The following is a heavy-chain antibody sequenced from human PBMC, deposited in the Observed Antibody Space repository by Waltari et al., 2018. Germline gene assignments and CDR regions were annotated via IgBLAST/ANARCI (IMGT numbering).Heavy chain of an antibody. Sequence: EVQLLESGGGLVQPGGSLRLSCAASGFTFSSYAMSWVRQAPGKGLEWVSAISGSGGSTYYADSVKGRVTISRDNSKNTLYLQMNSLRAEYTAVYYCAKDLTYSGSYSAFDYWGQGTLVTVSS. CDR3: AKDLTYSGSYSAFDY. V-gene: IGHV3-23*01. J-gene: IGHJ4*02. CDR1: GFTFSSYA. CDR2: ISGSGGST. D-gene: IGHD1-26*01.